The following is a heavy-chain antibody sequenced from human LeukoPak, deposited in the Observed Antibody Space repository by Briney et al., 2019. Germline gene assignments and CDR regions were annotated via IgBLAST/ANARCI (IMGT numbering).Heavy chain of an antibody. CDR1: GFTFSDYY. V-gene: IGHV3-11*06. CDR2: ISSSSSYT. Sequence: GGSLRLSCAASGFTFSDYYMSWIRQAPGKGLNSVSYISSSSSYTNYADSVKGRFTISRDNAKNSLYLQMNSLRAEDTAVYYCARGFMVRGAINAFDIWGQGTMVTVSS. D-gene: IGHD3-10*01. J-gene: IGHJ3*02. CDR3: ARGFMVRGAINAFDI.